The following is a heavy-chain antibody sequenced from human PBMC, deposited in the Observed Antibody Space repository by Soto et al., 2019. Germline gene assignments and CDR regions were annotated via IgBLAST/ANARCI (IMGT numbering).Heavy chain of an antibody. CDR3: ARDGGYYDSSDNIDDAFDI. D-gene: IGHD3-22*01. V-gene: IGHV1-18*01. Sequence: ASVKVSCKASGYTFTSYGISWVRQAPGQGLEWMGWISAYNGNTNYAQKLQGRVTMTTDTSTSTAYMELRSLRSDDTAVYYCARDGGYYDSSDNIDDAFDIWGQGTMVTVSS. CDR2: ISAYNGNT. CDR1: GYTFTSYG. J-gene: IGHJ3*02.